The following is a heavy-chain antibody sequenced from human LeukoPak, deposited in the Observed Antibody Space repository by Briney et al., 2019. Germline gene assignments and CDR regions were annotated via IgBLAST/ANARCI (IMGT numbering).Heavy chain of an antibody. CDR1: GGSISSYY. CDR3: ARTPLGGSGSYYPEGEYYFDY. J-gene: IGHJ4*02. Sequence: SETLSLTCTVSGGSISSYYWSWIRQPAGKGLEWIGRIYTSGSTNYNPSLKSRVTISVDTSKNQFSLKLSSVTAADTAVYYCARTPLGGSGSYYPEGEYYFDYWGQGTLVTVSS. D-gene: IGHD3-10*01. CDR2: IYTSGST. V-gene: IGHV4-4*07.